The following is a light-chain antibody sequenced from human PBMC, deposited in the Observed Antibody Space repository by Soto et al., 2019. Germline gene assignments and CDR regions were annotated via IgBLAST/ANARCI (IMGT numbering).Light chain of an antibody. CDR3: QQYSSSPIT. V-gene: IGKV3-20*01. CDR1: QSVISNY. CDR2: GAS. Sequence: EIVLTQSPGTLSLSPGERATLSCRAGQSVISNYLAWYQQKPGQAPRLLIYGASSRATGIPDRFSGSGSRTDFTLTISRLEPEDFAVYYCQQYSSSPITCRQGTRLEIK. J-gene: IGKJ5*01.